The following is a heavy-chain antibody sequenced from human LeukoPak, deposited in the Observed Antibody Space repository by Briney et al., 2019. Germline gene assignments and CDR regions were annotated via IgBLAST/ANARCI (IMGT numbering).Heavy chain of an antibody. CDR1: GFTFSTYS. D-gene: IGHD4-23*01. V-gene: IGHV3-21*01. CDR3: AREGYGGGFDY. CDR2: ITGI. J-gene: IGHJ4*02. Sequence: GGSLRLSCAASGFTFSTYSMNWDRQAPGKGLEWVSSITGIYYADSVKGRFTISRDNAKNSLYLQMNSLRAEDTAVYYCAREGYGGGFDYWGQGTLVTVSS.